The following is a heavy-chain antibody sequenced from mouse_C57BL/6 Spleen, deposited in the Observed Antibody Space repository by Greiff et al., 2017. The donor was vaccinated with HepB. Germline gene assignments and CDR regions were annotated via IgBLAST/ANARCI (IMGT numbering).Heavy chain of an antibody. CDR3: ASPTTVVENYFDY. V-gene: IGHV14-3*01. CDR2: IDPANGNT. J-gene: IGHJ2*01. CDR1: GFNIKNTY. Sequence: EVQLQQSVAELVRPGASVKLSCTASGFNIKNTYMHWVKQRPEQGLEWIGRIDPANGNTKYAPKFQGQATITADTSSNTAYLQLSSLTSEDTAIYYCASPTTVVENYFDYWGQGTTLTVSS. D-gene: IGHD1-1*01.